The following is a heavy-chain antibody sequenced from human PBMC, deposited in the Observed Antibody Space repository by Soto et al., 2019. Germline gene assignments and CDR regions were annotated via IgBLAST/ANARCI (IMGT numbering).Heavy chain of an antibody. CDR3: ARQRPTDGRWEFANYYGMDV. CDR2: IIHSEST. V-gene: IGHV4-34*12. D-gene: IGHD1-26*01. Sequence: SETLSLTCAVYGGSFSAYYWSWVRQPPGKGLEWIGEIIHSESTKYNPSLKSRVTISVDTSKNQFSLKLSSVTAADTDVYYCARQRPTDGRWEFANYYGMDVWGQRTPVTVS. J-gene: IGHJ6*02. CDR1: GGSFSAYY.